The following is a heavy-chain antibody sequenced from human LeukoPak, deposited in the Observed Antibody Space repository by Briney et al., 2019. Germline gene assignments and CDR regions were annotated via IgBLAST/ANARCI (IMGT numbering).Heavy chain of an antibody. CDR1: GRSISSSSYY. D-gene: IGHD6-13*01. CDR3: ARVGAAAGA. J-gene: IGHJ4*02. V-gene: IGHV4-39*07. Sequence: SETLSLTCTVSGRSISSSSYYWGWIRQPPGKGLECFESIYYSGSTYYNPSLKSRVTISVDTSKNQFSLKLSSVTAADTAVYYCARVGAAAGAWGQGTLVTVSS. CDR2: IYYSGST.